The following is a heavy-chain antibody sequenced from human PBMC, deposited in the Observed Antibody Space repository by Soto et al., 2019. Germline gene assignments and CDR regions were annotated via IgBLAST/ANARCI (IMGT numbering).Heavy chain of an antibody. CDR2: INHSGST. Sequence: PSETLSLTCAVYGGSFSGYYWSWIRQPPGKGLEWIGEINHSGSTNYNPSLKSRVTISVDTSKNQFSLKLSSVTAADTAVYYCARAHYGDFGYGMDVWGQGTTVTVSS. D-gene: IGHD4-17*01. J-gene: IGHJ6*02. CDR3: ARAHYGDFGYGMDV. V-gene: IGHV4-34*01. CDR1: GGSFSGYY.